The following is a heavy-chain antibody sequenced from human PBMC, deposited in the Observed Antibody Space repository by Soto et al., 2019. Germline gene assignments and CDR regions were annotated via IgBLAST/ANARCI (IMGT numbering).Heavy chain of an antibody. CDR1: GFTFSSYS. CDR3: ARDYCSGGSCYYYYGMDV. D-gene: IGHD2-15*01. CDR2: ISSSSSYI. Sequence: GGSLRLSCAASGFTFSSYSMNWVRQAPGKGLEWVSSISSSSSYIYYADSVKGRFTISRDNAKNSLYLQMNSLRAEDTAVYYCARDYCSGGSCYYYYGMDVWGQGTTVTVSS. V-gene: IGHV3-21*01. J-gene: IGHJ6*02.